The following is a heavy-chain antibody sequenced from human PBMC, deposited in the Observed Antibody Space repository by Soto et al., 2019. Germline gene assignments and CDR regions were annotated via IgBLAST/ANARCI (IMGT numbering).Heavy chain of an antibody. CDR2: ISAYNGNT. J-gene: IGHJ6*03. D-gene: IGHD2-15*01. CDR1: GYTFTSYG. Sequence: ASVKVSCKASGYTFTSYGISWVRQAPGQGLEWMGWISAYNGNTNYAQKLQGRVTMTTDTSTSTAYMELRSLRSDDTAVYYCARERADCSGGSCYFYYYYMDVWGKGTTVTAP. V-gene: IGHV1-18*01. CDR3: ARERADCSGGSCYFYYYYMDV.